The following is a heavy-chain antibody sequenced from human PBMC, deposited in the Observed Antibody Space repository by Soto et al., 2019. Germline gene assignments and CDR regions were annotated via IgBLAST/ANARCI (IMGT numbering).Heavy chain of an antibody. CDR1: GFTFSSYA. V-gene: IGHV3-23*01. CDR3: AKDRSVYDFWSGLGTDCLDV. CDR2: ITGSGSST. Sequence: EVQLLESGGGLVQPGGSLRLSCAASGFTFSSYAMSWVRQAPGKGLEWVSTITGSGSSTYYADSVKGRFTISRDNSKDTLYLQMSSLRAEDTAIYYCAKDRSVYDFWSGLGTDCLDVWGQGTTVTVSS. D-gene: IGHD3-3*01. J-gene: IGHJ6*02.